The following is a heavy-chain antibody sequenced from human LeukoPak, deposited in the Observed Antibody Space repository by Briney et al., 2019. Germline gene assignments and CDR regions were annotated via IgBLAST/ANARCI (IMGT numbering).Heavy chain of an antibody. J-gene: IGHJ4*02. CDR1: GYSFIDDY. V-gene: IGHV1-2*02. CDR3: APTPEAYTSNWNV. CDR2: INPLTGFT. D-gene: IGHD1-20*01. Sequence: GASVKVSCTASGYSFIDDYMHWVRQAPGQGLEWMGWINPLTGFTNYAQKFQGRVTMTRDTSISTAYMEVARLRFDDTAVYYCAPTPEAYTSNWNVWGQGTLVTASS.